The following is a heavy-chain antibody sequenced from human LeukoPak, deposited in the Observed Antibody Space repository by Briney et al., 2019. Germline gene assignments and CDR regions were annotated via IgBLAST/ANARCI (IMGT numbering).Heavy chain of an antibody. D-gene: IGHD3-10*01. V-gene: IGHV4-39*01. J-gene: IGHJ3*02. CDR3: ARYQGGTMFDI. CDR1: GGSIGSRGYY. Sequence: SETLSLTCTVSGGSIGSRGYYWTWIRQPPGKGLEWIGSINFRGSTSYNPSLKSRVTISSDTSKNQFSLKLSSLTAADTAVYYCARYQGGTMFDIWGQGTMVTVSS. CDR2: INFRGST.